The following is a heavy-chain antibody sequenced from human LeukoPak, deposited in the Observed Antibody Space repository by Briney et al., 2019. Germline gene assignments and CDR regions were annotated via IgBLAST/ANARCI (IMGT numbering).Heavy chain of an antibody. D-gene: IGHD3-9*01. CDR3: ARGGAGELRYFDWLLMRDYYYYYYKDV. CDR1: GYTFTSYD. V-gene: IGHV1-8*03. J-gene: IGHJ6*03. Sequence: ASVKVSCKASGYTFTSYDINWVRQATGQGLEWMGWMNPNSGNTGYAQKFQGRVTITRNTSISTAYMELSSLRSEDTAVYYCARGGAGELRYFDWLLMRDYYYYYYKDVWGKGTTVTVSS. CDR2: MNPNSGNT.